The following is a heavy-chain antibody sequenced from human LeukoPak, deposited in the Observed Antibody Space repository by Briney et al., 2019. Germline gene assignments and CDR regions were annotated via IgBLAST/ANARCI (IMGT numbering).Heavy chain of an antibody. CDR1: GFTFSDYY. V-gene: IGHV3-11*04. CDR2: ISSSGSTI. Sequence: GGSLRLSCAASGFTFSDYYMSWIRQAPGKGLEWVSYISSSGSTIYYADSVKGRFTISRDNAKNSLYLQMNSLRAEDTAVYYCARCGEGTSRPPPPDYYYYYMDVWGKGTTVTVSS. J-gene: IGHJ6*03. D-gene: IGHD2-2*01. CDR3: ARCGEGTSRPPPPDYYYYYMDV.